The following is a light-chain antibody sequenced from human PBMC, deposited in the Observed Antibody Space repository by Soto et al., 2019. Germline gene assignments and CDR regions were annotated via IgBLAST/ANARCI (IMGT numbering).Light chain of an antibody. V-gene: IGKV3-20*01. CDR2: GAS. CDR3: QQYGSSGT. J-gene: IGKJ1*01. CDR1: QSVSSN. Sequence: ELALTPSPSTLSESPGQRCTFYCRASQSVSSNLAWYQHTPGQAPRLLIYGASNRATGIPDRFSGSGSGTDFTLTICRLEPEDCAVYYCQQYGSSGTSGQGAKVDIK.